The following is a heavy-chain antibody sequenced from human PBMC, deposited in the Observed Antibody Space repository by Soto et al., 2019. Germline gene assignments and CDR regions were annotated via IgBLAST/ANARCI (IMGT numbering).Heavy chain of an antibody. Sequence: PXESLSLSCTASSFIFSGNFMTWVCQAPGKGLEWVSVITSYDSTHYADSVKGRFTISRDSSQNTVFLQMDGLRVEDTAIYYCASAPQRNSLYFYWGQGTQVTVSS. CDR3: ASAPQRNSLYFY. D-gene: IGHD1-7*01. V-gene: IGHV3-53*01. CDR1: SFIFSGNF. CDR2: ITSYDST. J-gene: IGHJ4*02.